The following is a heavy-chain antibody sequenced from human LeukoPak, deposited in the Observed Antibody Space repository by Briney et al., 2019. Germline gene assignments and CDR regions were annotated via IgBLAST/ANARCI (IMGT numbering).Heavy chain of an antibody. CDR3: ARDLDWNYADY. J-gene: IGHJ4*02. CDR1: GGSISSYY. D-gene: IGHD1-7*01. Sequence: SETLSLTCTVSGGSISSYYWSWIRQPAGRRLEWIGRISSSGSTNYNPSLKSRVTMSVDSSNNQFSLILISVTAADTAVYYCARDLDWNYADYWGQGTLVTVSS. V-gene: IGHV4-4*07. CDR2: ISSSGST.